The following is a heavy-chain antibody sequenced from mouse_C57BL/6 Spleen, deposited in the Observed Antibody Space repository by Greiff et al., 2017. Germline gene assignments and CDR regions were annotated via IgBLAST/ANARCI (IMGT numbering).Heavy chain of an antibody. Sequence: VQLQQPGAELARPGASVKMSCKASGYTFTSYTMPWVKQRPGQGLEWIGDINPSSGCTKYNQKFKNKATLTADKSSSTAYMQLSSLTSEDSAVYYYARYELREAKDSWGQGTSVTVSS. CDR2: INPSSGCT. J-gene: IGHJ4*01. V-gene: IGHV1-4*01. CDR1: GYTFTSYT. D-gene: IGHD1-1*01. CDR3: ARYELREAKDS.